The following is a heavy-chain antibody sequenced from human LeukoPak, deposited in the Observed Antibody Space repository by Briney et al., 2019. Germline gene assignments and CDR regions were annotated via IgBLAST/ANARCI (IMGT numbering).Heavy chain of an antibody. J-gene: IGHJ6*03. Sequence: SETLSLTCNVSAYSIANGYYWGWIRQAPGKGLEWIGSIYHSGSTYYNPSLKSRVTISVDTSKNQFSLKLSSVTAADTAVYYCARDETYTSGWQPNHYYYYMDVWGKGTTVTVSS. V-gene: IGHV4-38-2*02. CDR2: IYHSGST. CDR1: AYSIANGYY. D-gene: IGHD6-19*01. CDR3: ARDETYTSGWQPNHYYYYMDV.